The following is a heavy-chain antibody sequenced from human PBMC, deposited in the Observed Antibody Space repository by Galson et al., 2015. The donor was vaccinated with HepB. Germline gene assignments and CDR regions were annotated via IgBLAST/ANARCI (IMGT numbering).Heavy chain of an antibody. D-gene: IGHD3-9*01. J-gene: IGHJ4*02. CDR2: ISAYNDNT. CDR1: GYTFTSYG. V-gene: IGHV1-18*01. Sequence: SVKVSCKASGYTFTSYGISWVRQAPGQGLEWMGWISAYNDNTNYAQKLQGRVSMTTDTSTNTAYMELRSLRSDDTAVYYCARGYDILSPLDFWGQGTLVTVSS. CDR3: ARGYDILSPLDF.